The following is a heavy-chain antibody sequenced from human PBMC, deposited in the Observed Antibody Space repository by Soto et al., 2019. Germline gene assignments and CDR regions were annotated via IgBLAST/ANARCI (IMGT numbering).Heavy chain of an antibody. V-gene: IGHV1-69*05. Sequence: SVKVSCKASGGTFSSYAISWVRQAPGQGLEWMGGIIPIFGTANYAQKFQGRVTMTRDTSTSTVYMEVSSLRSEDTAVYYCAREMDTTRGSPFDYWGQRTLVTVSS. CDR3: AREMDTTRGSPFDY. CDR1: GGTFSSYA. J-gene: IGHJ4*02. D-gene: IGHD3-16*01. CDR2: IIPIFGTA.